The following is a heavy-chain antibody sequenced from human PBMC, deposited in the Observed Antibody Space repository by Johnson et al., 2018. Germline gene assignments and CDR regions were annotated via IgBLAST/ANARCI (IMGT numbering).Heavy chain of an antibody. Sequence: QVQLQELGPGLVKPSETLSLTCTVSADSISASYWSWIRQPPKKGLEWICYIYYSGHTDYNPSLQSRVTMSIDTSKNQFSLKLTSVTAADTAIYYCDRNLDVWCYMDVWGKGTTVTVSS. CDR1: ADSISASY. V-gene: IGHV4-59*01. D-gene: IGHD3-3*01. CDR2: IYYSGHT. J-gene: IGHJ6*03. CDR3: DRNLDVWCYMDV.